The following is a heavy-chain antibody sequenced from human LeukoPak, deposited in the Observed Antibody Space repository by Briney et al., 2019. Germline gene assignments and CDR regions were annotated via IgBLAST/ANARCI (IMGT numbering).Heavy chain of an antibody. Sequence: ASVKVSCKASGYTFTSYYMHWVRQAPGQGLGWMGIINPSGGSTSYAQKFQGRVTMTRDMSTSTVYMELSSLRSEDTAVYYCAREGNYDILTGYYTGFDYWGQGTLVTVSS. CDR1: GYTFTSYY. V-gene: IGHV1-46*01. J-gene: IGHJ4*02. D-gene: IGHD3-9*01. CDR2: INPSGGST. CDR3: AREGNYDILTGYYTGFDY.